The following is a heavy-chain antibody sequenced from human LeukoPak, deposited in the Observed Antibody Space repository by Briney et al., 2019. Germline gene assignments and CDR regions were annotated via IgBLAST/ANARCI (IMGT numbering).Heavy chain of an antibody. D-gene: IGHD3-3*01. CDR1: GGSISSGGYY. V-gene: IGHV4-31*03. CDR2: IYCSGST. CDR3: ARGPLNPSLRFLEWLRPYGMDV. J-gene: IGHJ6*02. Sequence: SETLSLTCTVSGGSISSGGYYWSWIRQHPGKGLEWVGYIYCSGSTYYNPSLKSRVTISVDTSKNQFSLKLSSVTAADTAVYYCARGPLNPSLRFLEWLRPYGMDVWGQGTTVTVSS.